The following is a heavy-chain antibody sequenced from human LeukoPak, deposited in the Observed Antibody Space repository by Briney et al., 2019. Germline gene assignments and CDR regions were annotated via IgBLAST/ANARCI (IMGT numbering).Heavy chain of an antibody. V-gene: IGHV3-21*01. J-gene: IGHJ4*02. CDR3: ARDESSAPSYFDY. CDR1: GFTFSSYS. D-gene: IGHD6-6*01. CDR2: ISSSRSYI. Sequence: PGGSLRLSCAASGFTFSSYSMNWVRQAPGKGLEWVSSISSSRSYIYYADSVKGRFTISRDNAKNSLYLQMNSLRAEDTAVYYCARDESSAPSYFDYWGQGTLVTVSS.